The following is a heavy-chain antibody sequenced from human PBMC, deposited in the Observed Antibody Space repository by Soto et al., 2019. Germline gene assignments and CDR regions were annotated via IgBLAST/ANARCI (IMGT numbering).Heavy chain of an antibody. CDR2: LYWDDDK. J-gene: IGHJ4*02. D-gene: IGHD6-19*01. V-gene: IGHV2-5*02. Sequence: QITLKESGPTLVKPTQTLTLTCTFSGFSLNTNAVGVAWIRQPPGKALEWLALLYWDDDKRYSPSLKSRLTTTTDTSKNQVVLTMTNMDPDDTATYYCAHRRVRDSSGENFDSWGQGTLVTVSS. CDR3: AHRRVRDSSGENFDS. CDR1: GFSLNTNAVG.